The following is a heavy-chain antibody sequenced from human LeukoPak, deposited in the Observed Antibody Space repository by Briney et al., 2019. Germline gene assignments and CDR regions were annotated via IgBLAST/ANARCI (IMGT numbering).Heavy chain of an antibody. D-gene: IGHD2-2*03. J-gene: IGHJ6*03. Sequence: SCKASGYTFTGYYMHWVRQAPGKGLEYVSAISSNGGSTYYANSVKGRFTISRDNSKNTLYLQMGSLRAEDMAVYYCARVDIVVVPAATEYYYYYMDVWGKGTTVTVSS. CDR3: ARVDIVVVPAATEYYYYYMDV. CDR2: ISSNGGST. V-gene: IGHV3-64*01. CDR1: GYTFTGYY.